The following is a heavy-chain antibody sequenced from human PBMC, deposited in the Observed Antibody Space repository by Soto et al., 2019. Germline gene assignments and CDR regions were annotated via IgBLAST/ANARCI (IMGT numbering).Heavy chain of an antibody. J-gene: IGHJ4*02. Sequence: RWSLRLSCAASVFTFSSYAMHWFRQAPGKGLEWVAVVWYDGSNQYYADSVKGRFTIFRDNSKNTLFLQMNSLRVEDTAVYYCAGGYSYSPGFYFDYWGQGSLVTVSS. CDR2: VWYDGSNQ. V-gene: IGHV3-33*01. CDR1: VFTFSSYA. D-gene: IGHD5-18*01. CDR3: AGGYSYSPGFYFDY.